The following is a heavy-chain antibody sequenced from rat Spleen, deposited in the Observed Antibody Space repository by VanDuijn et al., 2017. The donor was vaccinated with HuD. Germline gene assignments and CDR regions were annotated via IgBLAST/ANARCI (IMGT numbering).Heavy chain of an antibody. V-gene: IGHV5-31*01. CDR1: GFTFNNYW. Sequence: EVQLVESGGGLVQPGRSLKLSCVASGFTFNNYWLTWIRQAPGKGLECVASITNTGDTTYYPDSVKGRFTISRDNAKSTLYLQMNSLRSEDTATYYCARDSITTGWGQGVLVTVSS. D-gene: IGHD1-10*01. CDR2: ITNTGDTT. CDR3: ARDSITTG. J-gene: IGHJ2*01.